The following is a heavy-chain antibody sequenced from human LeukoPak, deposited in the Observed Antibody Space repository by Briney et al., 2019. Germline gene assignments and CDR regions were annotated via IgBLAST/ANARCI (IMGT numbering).Heavy chain of an antibody. J-gene: IGHJ4*02. D-gene: IGHD5-18*01. CDR3: TRDAGTRLKYSFGYGDY. V-gene: IGHV3-48*03. Sequence: GGSLRLSCVVSGFTFSSYEMNWVRQAPGKGLEWVSYISSSGATIYYADAVKGRFTISRDNAKSSLYLQMNSLRAEDTAVYYCTRDAGTRLKYSFGYGDYWGQGALVTVSS. CDR2: ISSSGATI. CDR1: GFTFSSYE.